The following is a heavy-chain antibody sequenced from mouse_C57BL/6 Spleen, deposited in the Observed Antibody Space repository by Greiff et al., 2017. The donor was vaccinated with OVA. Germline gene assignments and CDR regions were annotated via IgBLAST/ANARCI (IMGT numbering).Heavy chain of an antibody. D-gene: IGHD3-2*02. CDR1: GYTFTNYW. J-gene: IGHJ4*01. CDR2: IYPGGGYT. Sequence: VQLQQSGAELVRPGTSVKMSCKASGYTFTNYWIGWAKQRPGHGLEWIGDIYPGGGYTNYNEKFKGKATLTADKSSSTAYMQFSSLTSEDSAIYYCARGAQATLYYAMDYWGQGTSVTVSS. CDR3: ARGAQATLYYAMDY. V-gene: IGHV1-63*01.